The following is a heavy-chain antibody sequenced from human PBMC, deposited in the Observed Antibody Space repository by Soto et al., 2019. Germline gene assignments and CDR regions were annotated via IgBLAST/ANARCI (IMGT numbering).Heavy chain of an antibody. CDR2: INPDGFRK. CDR1: GFSFNTYW. V-gene: IGHV3-7*01. Sequence: EVQLVESGGGLVQHGGSLRLSCAAAGFSFNTYWMSWVRQAPWKGLEWVASINPDGFRKYFADSVKGRFSIYKDSAENSLYLQMIRLQAEATAEYYCARWESGDWYRGVRGQGSLVTLSS. CDR3: ARWESGDWYRGV. J-gene: IGHJ4*02. D-gene: IGHD2-21*02.